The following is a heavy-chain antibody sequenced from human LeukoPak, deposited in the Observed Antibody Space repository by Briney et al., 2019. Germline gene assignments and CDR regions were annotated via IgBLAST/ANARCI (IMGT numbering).Heavy chain of an antibody. J-gene: IGHJ4*02. CDR1: GYTFTGYY. Sequence: GASVKVSCKASGYTFTGYYMHWVRQAPGQGLEWRGWINPNSGGTNYAQKFQGRVTMTRDTSISTDYMELSRLRADDTVVYYCARDHHRGAVNPWGQRTIVSVSS. CDR2: INPNSGGT. CDR3: ARDHHRGAVNP. V-gene: IGHV1-2*02. D-gene: IGHD1-14*01.